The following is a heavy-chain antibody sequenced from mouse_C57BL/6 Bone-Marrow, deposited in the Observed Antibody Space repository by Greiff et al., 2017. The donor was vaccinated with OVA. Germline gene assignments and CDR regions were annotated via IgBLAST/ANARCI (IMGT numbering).Heavy chain of an antibody. CDR3: AHYGSRLYLHY. CDR1: GYTFTNYW. V-gene: IGHV1-59*01. J-gene: IGHJ2*02. CDR2: IAPSDSYI. D-gene: IGHD1-1*01. Sequence: VQLQQPGAELVRPGTSVKLSCKASGYTFTNYWMHWVKQRPGQGLEWIGVIAPSDSYINYNQKFKGRATLTGDTSSSTAYMHLSSLTSEDSAVYYCAHYGSRLYLHYWGQGTSLTVSS.